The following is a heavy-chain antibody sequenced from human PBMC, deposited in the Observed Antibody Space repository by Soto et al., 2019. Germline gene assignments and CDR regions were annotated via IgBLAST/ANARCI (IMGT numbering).Heavy chain of an antibody. CDR1: GYNFGGYW. V-gene: IGHV5-51*01. CDR2: IFPGDSDT. CDR3: ARGGFIGTPPDD. J-gene: IGHJ4*01. D-gene: IGHD1-7*01. Sequence: GESLKISCKASGYNFGGYWIGWVRQMPGKGLEWMGIIFPGDSDTRYSPSFRGQVTIRADKSISTVHLQWRSMKASDTAIYCCARGGFIGTPPDDWGQGTRVTVSS.